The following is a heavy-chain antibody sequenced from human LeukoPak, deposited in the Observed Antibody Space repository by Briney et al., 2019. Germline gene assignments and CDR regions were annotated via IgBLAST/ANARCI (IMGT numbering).Heavy chain of an antibody. CDR2: IYPRDSDT. V-gene: IGHV5-51*01. CDR3: ARHVSQGYGLDV. J-gene: IGHJ6*02. CDR1: GDSFTTTW. Sequence: GESLKISCKYFGDSFTTTWIGWVRQLPGKGLEWMGIIYPRDSDTRYSVSFQGQVTISVDKSISTVYLQWSNLKASDTAMYYCARHVSQGYGLDVWGQGSTVTVSS. D-gene: IGHD5/OR15-5a*01.